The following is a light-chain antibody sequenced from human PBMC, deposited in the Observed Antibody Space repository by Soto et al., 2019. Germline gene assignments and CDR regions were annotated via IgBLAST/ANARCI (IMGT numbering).Light chain of an antibody. CDR1: QGVSSH. CDR3: QQYNNRPRT. V-gene: IGKV3-15*01. CDR2: AAS. J-gene: IGKJ2*01. Sequence: EIVMTQSPDTLSASPGERATLSCRASQGVSSHLAWYQQKPGQAPRLLIYAASTWATGIPARFSGSGSGADFTLTISSLQSEDFAVYYCQQYNNRPRTFGQGTKVEIK.